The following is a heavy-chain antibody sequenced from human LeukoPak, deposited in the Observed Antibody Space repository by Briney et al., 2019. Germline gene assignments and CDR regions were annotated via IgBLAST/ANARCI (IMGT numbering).Heavy chain of an antibody. CDR1: GGSISSSSYY. Sequence: PSETLSLTCTVSGGSISSSSYYWGWIRQPPGKGLEWIGSIYYSGSTYYNPSLKSRVTISVDTSKNQFSLKLSSVTAADTAVYYCARARFGSGWVLGYYYYYMDVWGKGTTVTVSS. CDR3: ARARFGSGWVLGYYYYYMDV. CDR2: IYYSGST. J-gene: IGHJ6*03. V-gene: IGHV4-39*07. D-gene: IGHD6-19*01.